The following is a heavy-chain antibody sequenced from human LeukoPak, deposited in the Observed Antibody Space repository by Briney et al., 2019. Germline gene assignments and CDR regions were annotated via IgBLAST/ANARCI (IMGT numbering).Heavy chain of an antibody. CDR3: ARYRLAGDFDY. J-gene: IGHJ4*02. CDR2: IHHSGST. V-gene: IGHV4-31*03. CDR1: GGSISSGGYY. Sequence: ASQTLSLTCTVSGGSISSGGYYWSWIRQHPGKGLEWIGYIHHSGSTYYNPSLKSRVTMSVDTSKNQFSLNLSSATAEDTAVYYCARYRLAGDFDYWGQGTLVTVSS. D-gene: IGHD3-16*02.